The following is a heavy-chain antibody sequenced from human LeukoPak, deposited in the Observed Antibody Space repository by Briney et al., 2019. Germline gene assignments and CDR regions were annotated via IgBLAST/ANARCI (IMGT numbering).Heavy chain of an antibody. J-gene: IGHJ4*02. CDR2: IYYSGST. CDR1: GGSISSYY. D-gene: IGHD2-2*01. Sequence: SETLSLTCTVSGGSISSYYWSWIRQLPGKGLEWIGYIYYSGSTNYNPSLTSRVTMSIDTSKNQFSLKLSSVTAADTAVYYCARWSGYALDWGQGTLVTVSS. CDR3: ARWSGYALD. V-gene: IGHV4-59*01.